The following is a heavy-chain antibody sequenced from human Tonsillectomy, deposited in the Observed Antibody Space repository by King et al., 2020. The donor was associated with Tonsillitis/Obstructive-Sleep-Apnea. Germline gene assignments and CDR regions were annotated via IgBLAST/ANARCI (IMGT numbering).Heavy chain of an antibody. D-gene: IGHD4-17*01. V-gene: IGHV3-30*04. Sequence: QVQLVESGGGVVQPGRSLRLSCAASGFTFSSYAMHWVRQAPGKGLEWVAVISYDGSNKYYSDFVKGRFTISRDNSKNTLYLQMNSLGAEDTAVYYCARTDTTADYGMDVWGQGTTVTVSS. CDR1: GFTFSSYA. J-gene: IGHJ6*02. CDR3: ARTDTTADYGMDV. CDR2: ISYDGSNK.